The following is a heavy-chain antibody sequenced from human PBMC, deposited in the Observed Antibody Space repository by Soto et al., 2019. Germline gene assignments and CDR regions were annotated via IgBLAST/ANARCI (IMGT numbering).Heavy chain of an antibody. D-gene: IGHD3-9*01. CDR3: ASNPTPDYDILTGYYKTTDYYGMDV. CDR1: GGSISSGEYY. Sequence: PSETPSLTCTVSGGSISSGEYYWSWIRQHPGKGLEWIGYIYYSGSTYYNPSLKSRVTISVDTSKNQFSLKLSSVTAADTAVYYCASNPTPDYDILTGYYKTTDYYGMDVWGQGTTVTVSS. J-gene: IGHJ6*02. V-gene: IGHV4-30-4*01. CDR2: IYYSGST.